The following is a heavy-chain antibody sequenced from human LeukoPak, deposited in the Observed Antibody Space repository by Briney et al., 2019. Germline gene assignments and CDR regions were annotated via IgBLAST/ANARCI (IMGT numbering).Heavy chain of an antibody. J-gene: IGHJ4*02. Sequence: GASVKVSCKASGGTFSSYAISWVRQAPGQGLEWMGGIIPIFGTANYAQKLQGRVTMTTDTSTSTAYMELRSLRSDDTAVYYCARDLQLLHWGQGTLVTVSS. D-gene: IGHD5-24*01. V-gene: IGHV1-69*05. CDR1: GGTFSSYA. CDR2: IIPIFGTA. CDR3: ARDLQLLH.